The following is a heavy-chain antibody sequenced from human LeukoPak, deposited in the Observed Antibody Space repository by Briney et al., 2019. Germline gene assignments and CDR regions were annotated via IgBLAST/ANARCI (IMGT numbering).Heavy chain of an antibody. CDR2: ISAKNGNT. Sequence: GASVKVSCKASSYTFSNYGITWVRQAPGQGLEWMGWISAKNGNTKCAQRFQGRVTMATDTSTSTAYMELRSLRSGDTAVYYCARAGGWYSGNYEDAFDIWAKGQWSPSLQ. J-gene: IGHJ3*02. CDR1: SYTFSNYG. D-gene: IGHD1-26*01. V-gene: IGHV1-18*01. CDR3: ARAGGWYSGNYEDAFDI.